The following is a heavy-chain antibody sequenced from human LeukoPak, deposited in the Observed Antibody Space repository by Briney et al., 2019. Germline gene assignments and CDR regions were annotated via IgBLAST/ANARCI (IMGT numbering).Heavy chain of an antibody. D-gene: IGHD3-16*02. Sequence: GGSLRLSCAASGFTFRNYAMHWVRQAPGKGLEWVAVISYDGSNKHHADSVKGRFTISRDNSENTLYLQMNSLRGDDSAVYFCARDSPYDYVWGTYRRSSYFDSWGQGTLVTVSS. V-gene: IGHV3-30*14. CDR2: ISYDGSNK. J-gene: IGHJ4*02. CDR1: GFTFRNYA. CDR3: ARDSPYDYVWGTYRRSSYFDS.